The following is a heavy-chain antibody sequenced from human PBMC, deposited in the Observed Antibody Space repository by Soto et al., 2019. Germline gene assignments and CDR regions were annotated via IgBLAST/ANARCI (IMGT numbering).Heavy chain of an antibody. CDR1: GFTFISYA. D-gene: IGHD3-10*01. CDR3: VKVMVRGVIISYMDV. Sequence: EVQLLESGGGLVQPGGYLRLYCAASGFTFISYARSWVRQATGKGLEWVSAISGSGGSTYYADYVKGRFTISRDNSKNTLYLQMNSLRAEDRAVYYCVKVMVRGVIISYMDVLGKGTTVTVSS. V-gene: IGHV3-23*01. J-gene: IGHJ6*03. CDR2: ISGSGGST.